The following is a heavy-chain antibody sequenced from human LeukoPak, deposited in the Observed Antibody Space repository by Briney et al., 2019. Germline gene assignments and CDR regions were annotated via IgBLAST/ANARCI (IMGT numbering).Heavy chain of an antibody. CDR2: ISGSGGST. CDR1: GFTFSSYA. V-gene: IGHV3-23*01. Sequence: PGGSLRLSCAASGFTFSSYAVSWVRQAPGKGLEWVSRISGSGGSTYSADSVKGRFTISRDNSKNTLYLQMNSLRAEGTALYYCAKDRFCTSDICHGDCDYWGGGTLVTVSS. J-gene: IGHJ4*02. CDR3: AKDRFCTSDICHGDCDY. D-gene: IGHD2-8*01.